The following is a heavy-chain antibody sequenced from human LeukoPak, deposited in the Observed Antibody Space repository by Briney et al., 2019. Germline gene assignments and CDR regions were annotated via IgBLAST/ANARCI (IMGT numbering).Heavy chain of an antibody. CDR1: GFTFSSYS. J-gene: IGHJ1*01. D-gene: IGHD6-6*01. Sequence: GGSLGLSCAASGFTFSSYSMSWVRQAPGKGLEWVSMITDSGSRTYYADSVKGRFTISRDNSKNTLYLQMNSLRAEDTALYYCAPTSRFSFQYGGQGTLVTVSS. CDR3: APTSRFSFQY. V-gene: IGHV3-23*01. CDR2: ITDSGSRT.